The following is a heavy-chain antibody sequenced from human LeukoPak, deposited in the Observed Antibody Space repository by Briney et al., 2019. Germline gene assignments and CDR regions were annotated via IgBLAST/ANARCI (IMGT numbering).Heavy chain of an antibody. V-gene: IGHV3-23*01. CDR2: FSRSGPDT. Sequence: GLLRLSFAASGFTFGSSAMSWVRQAPGKGPEWVSTFSRSGPDTYYADSVKGRFTIFRDNSKNTLYLQMNSLRAEDTAVYYCAKGSLGSWYYFDYWGQGTLVTVSS. CDR1: GFTFGSSA. CDR3: AKGSLGSWYYFDY. D-gene: IGHD6-13*01. J-gene: IGHJ4*02.